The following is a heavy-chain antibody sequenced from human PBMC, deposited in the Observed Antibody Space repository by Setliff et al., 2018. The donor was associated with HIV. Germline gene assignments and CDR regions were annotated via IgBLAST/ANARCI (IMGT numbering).Heavy chain of an antibody. CDR1: GGSISNYH. J-gene: IGHJ5*02. CDR3: ARLFIPNYFDP. CDR2: IYYSGST. Sequence: PSETLSLTCTVSGGSISNYHWSWIRQPPGKGLEGIGYIYYSGSTNYNPSLKSRVTISIDTSTNQFSLKLSSVTAADTAVYYCARLFIPNYFDPWGQGTLVTVSS. D-gene: IGHD2-21*01. V-gene: IGHV4-59*08.